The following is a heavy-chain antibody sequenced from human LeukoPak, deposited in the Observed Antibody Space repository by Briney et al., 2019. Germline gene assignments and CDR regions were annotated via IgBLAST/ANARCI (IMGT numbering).Heavy chain of an antibody. Sequence: GGSPRLSCAASGFTFSSYAMHWVRQAPGKGLEWVAVISYDGSNKYYADSVKGRFTISRDNSKNTLYLQMNSLRAEDTAVYYCARVSKMGSPFDYWGQGTLVTVSS. CDR2: ISYDGSNK. CDR1: GFTFSSYA. CDR3: ARVSKMGSPFDY. D-gene: IGHD5-24*01. J-gene: IGHJ4*02. V-gene: IGHV3-30-3*01.